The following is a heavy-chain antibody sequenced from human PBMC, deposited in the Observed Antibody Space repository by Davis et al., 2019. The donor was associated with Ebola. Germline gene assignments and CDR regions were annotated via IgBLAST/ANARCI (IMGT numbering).Heavy chain of an antibody. D-gene: IGHD3-22*01. CDR2: ISYDGSNK. J-gene: IGHJ4*02. V-gene: IGHV3-30*18. CDR1: GFTFSSYG. Sequence: GESLKISCAASGFTFSSYGMHWVRQAPGKGLEWVAVISYDGSNKYYADSVKGRFTISRDNSKNTLYLQMNSLRAEDTAVYYCAKAWVVVPRWFDYWGQGTLVTVSS. CDR3: AKAWVVVPRWFDY.